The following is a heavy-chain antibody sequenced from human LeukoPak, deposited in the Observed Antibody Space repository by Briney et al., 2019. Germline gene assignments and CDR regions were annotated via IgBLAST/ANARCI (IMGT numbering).Heavy chain of an antibody. Sequence: PSQTLSLTCTVSGGYISSGRYYWSWIRQPAGKGLEWIGRIYTSGSTNYNPSLKSRVTISVDTSKNQFSLKLSSVTAAGPAVYYCAIDQANSSGYWVFVYWGQGTLVTVSS. D-gene: IGHD3-22*01. CDR2: IYTSGST. V-gene: IGHV4-61*02. J-gene: IGHJ4*02. CDR1: GGYISSGRYY. CDR3: AIDQANSSGYWVFVY.